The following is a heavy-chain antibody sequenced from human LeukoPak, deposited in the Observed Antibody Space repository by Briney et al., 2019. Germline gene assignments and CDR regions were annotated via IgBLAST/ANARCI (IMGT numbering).Heavy chain of an antibody. Sequence: ASVKVSCKASGYTFTGYYMHWVRQAPGQGLEWMGWINPNSGGTNYAQKFQGRVTMTRDTSISTAYMELSGLRSDDTAVYYCARANRHYYDSSGYYSYFDYWGQGTLVTVSS. CDR1: GYTFTGYY. J-gene: IGHJ4*02. D-gene: IGHD3-22*01. CDR2: INPNSGGT. V-gene: IGHV1-2*02. CDR3: ARANRHYYDSSGYYSYFDY.